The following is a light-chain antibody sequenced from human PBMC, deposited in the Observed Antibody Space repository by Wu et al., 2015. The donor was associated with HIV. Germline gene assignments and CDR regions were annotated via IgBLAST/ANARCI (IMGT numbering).Light chain of an antibody. CDR1: QGISSY. J-gene: IGKJ2*03. Sequence: IQMTQSPSSLSASVGDRVTITCRASQGISSYLNWYQQKPGKAPKLLIYAASSLQSGVPSRFSGSGSGTDFTLTISSLQPEDFATYYCQQSYSTLYSFGQGTKLEIK. CDR2: AAS. CDR3: QQSYSTLYS. V-gene: IGKV1-39*01.